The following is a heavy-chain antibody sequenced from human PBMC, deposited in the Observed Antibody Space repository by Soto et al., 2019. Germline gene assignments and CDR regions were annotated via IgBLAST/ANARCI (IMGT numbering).Heavy chain of an antibody. Sequence: QVHLVQSGAEVKKPGASVKVSCKGSGYTFTSYGITWVRQAPGQGLEWMGWISAHNGNTDYAQRLPGRVTATRDTSTSTAYMELRSLRADDTAVDYCARGRYGDYWGQGALVTVSS. CDR2: ISAHNGNT. CDR3: ARGRYGDY. CDR1: GYTFTSYG. D-gene: IGHD1-1*01. J-gene: IGHJ4*02. V-gene: IGHV1-18*01.